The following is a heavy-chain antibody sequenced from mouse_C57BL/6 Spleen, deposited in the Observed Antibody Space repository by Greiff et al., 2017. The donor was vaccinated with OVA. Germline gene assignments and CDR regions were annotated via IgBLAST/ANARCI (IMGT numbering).Heavy chain of an antibody. CDR2: ISSGGSYT. CDR1: GFTFSSYG. D-gene: IGHD2-4*01. CDR3: ARHNDYEDY. Sequence: EVKLMESGGDLVKPGGSLKLSCAASGFTFSSYGMSWVRQTPDKRLEWVATISSGGSYTYYPDSVKGRFTISRDNAKNTLYLQMSSLKSEDTAMYYCARHNDYEDYWGQGTTLTVSS. J-gene: IGHJ2*01. V-gene: IGHV5-6*01.